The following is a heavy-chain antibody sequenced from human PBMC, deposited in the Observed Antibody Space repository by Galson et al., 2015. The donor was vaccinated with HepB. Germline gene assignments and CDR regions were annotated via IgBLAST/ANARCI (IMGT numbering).Heavy chain of an antibody. D-gene: IGHD6-6*01. V-gene: IGHV3-15*07. Sequence: SLRLSCAASGFTFSNAWMNWVRQAPGKGLEWVGRIKSKTDGGTTDYAAPVKGRFTISRDDSKNTLYLQMNSLKTEDTAVYYCTTALSEGSSSGFPPTQRRLYYYYYYMDVWGKGTTVTVSS. CDR3: TTALSEGSSSGFPPTQRRLYYYYYYMDV. J-gene: IGHJ6*03. CDR2: IKSKTDGGTT. CDR1: GFTFSNAW.